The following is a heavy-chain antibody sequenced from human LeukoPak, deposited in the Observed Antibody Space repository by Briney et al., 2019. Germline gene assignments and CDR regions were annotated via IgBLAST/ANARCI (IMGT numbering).Heavy chain of an antibody. D-gene: IGHD6-13*01. CDR3: ARDLSSSWYRPQTIKYYYYYGRDV. CDR1: GYTFTSYG. CDR2: ISAYNGNT. V-gene: IGHV1-18*01. Sequence: ASVKASCKASGYTFTSYGISWVRQAPGQGLEWVGWISAYNGNTNYAQMLQGRVTMTTDPSTSTAYMELRSLRSDDTAVYYCARDLSSSWYRPQTIKYYYYYGRDVWGQGTTVTVSS. J-gene: IGHJ6*02.